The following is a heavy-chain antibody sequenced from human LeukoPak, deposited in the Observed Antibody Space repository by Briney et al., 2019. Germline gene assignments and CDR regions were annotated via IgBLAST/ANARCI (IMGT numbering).Heavy chain of an antibody. Sequence: GGSLRLSCAAAGFTFSSSAMHWVRQAPGKGLEYVSGISSNGGSTFYANSVKGRFTFSRDNSKNTLYLQMGSLRAEDMAVYYCARGGSGSYWYYYMDVWGKGTTVTISS. J-gene: IGHJ6*03. CDR1: GFTFSSSA. CDR2: ISSNGGST. D-gene: IGHD1-26*01. V-gene: IGHV3-64*01. CDR3: ARGGSGSYWYYYMDV.